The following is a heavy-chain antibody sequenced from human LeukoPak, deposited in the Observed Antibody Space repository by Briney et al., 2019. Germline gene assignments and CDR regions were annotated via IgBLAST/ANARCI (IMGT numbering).Heavy chain of an antibody. CDR1: GGSFSNFY. J-gene: IGHJ3*02. V-gene: IGHV4-59*01. Sequence: SETLSLACAVFGGSFSNFYWTWIRQPPGKGLEWIGYIYYSGSTNYNPSLKSRVTISVDTSKNQFSLKLSSVTAADTAVYYCARGYSSGFVLVDDAFDIWGQGTMVTVSS. CDR2: IYYSGST. D-gene: IGHD3-22*01. CDR3: ARGYSSGFVLVDDAFDI.